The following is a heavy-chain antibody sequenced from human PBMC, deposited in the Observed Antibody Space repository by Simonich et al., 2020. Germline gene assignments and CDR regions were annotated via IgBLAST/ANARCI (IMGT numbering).Heavy chain of an antibody. V-gene: IGHV1-46*01. J-gene: IGHJ6*02. CDR1: GYTFTSYY. Sequence: QVQLVQSGAEVKKPGASVKVSCKASGYTFTSYYMHWVRQAPGQGLAWMGIINPSGGSTSDAQKFQGRVTMTRHTATSTVYKELSSLRSEDTAVYYCASADSGSYWGYYYYYYGMDVWGQGTTVTVSS. D-gene: IGHD1-26*01. CDR2: INPSGGST. CDR3: ASADSGSYWGYYYYYYGMDV.